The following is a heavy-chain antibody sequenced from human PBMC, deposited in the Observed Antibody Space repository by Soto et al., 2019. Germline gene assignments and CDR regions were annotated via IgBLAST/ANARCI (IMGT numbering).Heavy chain of an antibody. CDR3: AAWSRSHWFDY. Sequence: EVQLVESGGDSVQPGGSLRLSCLVSGLTIDTYWMGWVRQFPDKGQGWVANIKYDDSEKPYMDSVEGRFTISRDNAKNTLFLQMNRLRVEGTAVYYCAAWSRSHWFDYWGRGTLVTFSS. J-gene: IGHJ4*02. V-gene: IGHV3-7*05. D-gene: IGHD1-1*01. CDR1: GLTIDTYW. CDR2: IKYDDSEK.